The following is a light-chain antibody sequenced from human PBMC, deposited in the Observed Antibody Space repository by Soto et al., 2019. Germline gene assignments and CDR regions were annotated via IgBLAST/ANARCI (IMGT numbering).Light chain of an antibody. CDR3: AAWDDSLNGPV. Sequence: QSVTTPPPSASMTTGHRGTSFCYRTGNNIGSNTVSWCQQPPGTAPKLPIYSNNQRPSGVPDRFSGSKSGTSASLAISGLQSEDEADYYCAAWDDSLNGPVFGPGTKVTVL. J-gene: IGLJ1*01. CDR1: GNNIGSNT. CDR2: SNN. V-gene: IGLV1-44*01.